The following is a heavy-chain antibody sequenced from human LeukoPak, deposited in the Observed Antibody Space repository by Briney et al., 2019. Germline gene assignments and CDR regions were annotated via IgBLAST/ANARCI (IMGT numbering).Heavy chain of an antibody. Sequence: GGSLTLSCAASGFTFSDYYMSWIRQAPGKGLEWVSYISSSGSSIYYADSVKGRFTISRDNAKNSLYLQMNSLRAEDTAVYYCARVIFYDSSGYYDYWGQGTLVTVSS. CDR3: ARVIFYDSSGYYDY. J-gene: IGHJ4*02. CDR1: GFTFSDYY. V-gene: IGHV3-11*01. D-gene: IGHD3-22*01. CDR2: ISSSGSSI.